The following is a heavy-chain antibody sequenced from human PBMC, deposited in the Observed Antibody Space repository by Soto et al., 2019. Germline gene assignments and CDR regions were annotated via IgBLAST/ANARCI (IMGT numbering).Heavy chain of an antibody. CDR1: GFTFSSYW. Sequence: GGSLRLSCAASGFTFSSYWMSWVRQAPGKGLEWVANIKQDGSEKYYVDSVKGRFTISRDNAKNSLYLQMNSLRAEDTAVYYCARAFSSSWYYFDYWRQGTLVTVSS. CDR3: ARAFSSSWYYFDY. V-gene: IGHV3-7*04. CDR2: IKQDGSEK. J-gene: IGHJ4*02. D-gene: IGHD6-13*01.